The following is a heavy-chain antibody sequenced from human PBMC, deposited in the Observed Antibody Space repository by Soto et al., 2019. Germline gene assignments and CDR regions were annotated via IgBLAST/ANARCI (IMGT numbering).Heavy chain of an antibody. Sequence: EVQLLESGGGLVQPGGSLRLSCAASGFTFNYAMMWVRQAPGKWQEWVSGIVGDGSSSYYADSVKGRFTISRDNSKNTLYLQMNSLRVEDTGVYYCARDAVYNDGLWLVAYWGQGTLVTVSS. CDR1: GFTFNYA. CDR2: IVGDGSSS. D-gene: IGHD1-1*01. V-gene: IGHV3-23*01. J-gene: IGHJ4*02. CDR3: ARDAVYNDGLWLVAY.